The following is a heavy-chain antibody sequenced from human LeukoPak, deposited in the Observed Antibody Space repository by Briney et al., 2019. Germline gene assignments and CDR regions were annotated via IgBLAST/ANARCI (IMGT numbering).Heavy chain of an antibody. CDR3: AKGYNYAYEY. V-gene: IGHV3-53*01. J-gene: IGHJ4*02. CDR2: IYSGGST. Sequence: GGSLRLSCAASGFTVSSNYMSWVRQAPGKGLEWVSLIYSGGSTYYAASVKGRFTISRDNSKNTLYLQMNSLRPEDTAVYYCAKGYNYAYEYWGQGTLVTVSS. D-gene: IGHD5-18*01. CDR1: GFTVSSNY.